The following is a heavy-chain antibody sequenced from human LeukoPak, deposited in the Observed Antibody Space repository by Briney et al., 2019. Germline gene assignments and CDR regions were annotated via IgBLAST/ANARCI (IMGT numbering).Heavy chain of an antibody. Sequence: PGGSLRLSCAASGFAVSNNYMNWVRQAPGKGLEWVSLIYSGGSTYYADSVKGRFTISRDNSKNTLYLQMNSLRAEETAVYYCARAGYYYDRSGYYYPFDYWGQGTLVTVSS. CDR1: GFAVSNNY. CDR3: ARAGYYYDRSGYYYPFDY. D-gene: IGHD3-22*01. J-gene: IGHJ4*02. CDR2: IYSGGST. V-gene: IGHV3-66*01.